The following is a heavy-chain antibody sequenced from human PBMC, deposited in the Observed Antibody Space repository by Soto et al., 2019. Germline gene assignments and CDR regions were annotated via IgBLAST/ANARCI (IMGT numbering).Heavy chain of an antibody. CDR2: INPNSGGT. V-gene: IGHV1-2*02. CDR1: GYTFTGYY. D-gene: IGHD3-22*01. Sequence: GASVKVSCKASGYTFTGYYMHWVRQPPGQGLEWMGWINPNSGGTNYAQKFQGRVTMSRDTCISTAYMELSRLRSDDTAVSYYDSSGPPLGFDYWGQGTLVTVSS. J-gene: IGHJ4*02. CDR3: DSSGPPLGFDY.